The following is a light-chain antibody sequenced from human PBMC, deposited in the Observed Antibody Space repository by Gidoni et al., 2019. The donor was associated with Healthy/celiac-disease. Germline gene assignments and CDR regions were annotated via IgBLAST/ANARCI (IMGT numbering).Light chain of an antibody. CDR2: SNN. Sequence: QSVLTQPPSASGTPGQGVTISCSGSSSNIGSNTVNGYQQLPGTAPKLLIYSNNQRPSGVPDRFSGSKSGTSASLASSGLQSEDEADYYCAAWDDSLNGPVFGGGTKLTVL. J-gene: IGLJ2*01. CDR3: AAWDDSLNGPV. V-gene: IGLV1-44*01. CDR1: SSNIGSNT.